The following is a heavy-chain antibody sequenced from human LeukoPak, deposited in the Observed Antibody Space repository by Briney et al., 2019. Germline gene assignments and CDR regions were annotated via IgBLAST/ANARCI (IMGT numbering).Heavy chain of an antibody. J-gene: IGHJ4*02. CDR1: GGSISSGGYS. Sequence: PSETLSLTCAVSGGSISSGGYSWSWIRQPPGKGLEWIGYIYYSGSTYYNPSLKSRVTISVDTSKNQFSLKLSSVTAADTAVYYCARLARIAAADHGYWGQGTLVTVSS. CDR3: ARLARIAAADHGY. CDR2: IYYSGST. D-gene: IGHD6-13*01. V-gene: IGHV4-30-4*07.